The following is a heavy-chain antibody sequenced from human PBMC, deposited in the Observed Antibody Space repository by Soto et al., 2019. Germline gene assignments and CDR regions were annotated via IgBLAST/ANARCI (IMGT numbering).Heavy chain of an antibody. CDR2: IYWDDDK. V-gene: IGHV2-5*02. CDR3: AHSLLGYYSDSSGSNWFEP. D-gene: IGHD3-22*01. J-gene: IGHJ5*02. CDR1: GFSLSTSGVG. Sequence: QITLKESGPTLVKPTQTLTLTCTFSGFSLSTSGVGVGWIRQPPGKALEWLALIYWDDDKRYSSSLKSRLTITKVPSKYQVVLTITNIDPVDTDTYYCAHSLLGYYSDSSGSNWFEPWGQGTLVTVSS.